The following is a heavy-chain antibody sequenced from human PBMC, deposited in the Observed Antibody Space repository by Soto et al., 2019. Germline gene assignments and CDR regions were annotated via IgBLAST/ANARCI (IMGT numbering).Heavy chain of an antibody. CDR3: VHTVIVNTITGGHYFEY. Sequence: SGPTLVNPTQTLTLTCTFSAFSLSTDGVGGGWIRQPPGKPLEWLAVIYWNEDKRYSRSLKSRLSITKDTSKNQVVLTMTPMDPVDTATYYCVHTVIVNTITGGHYFEYLGPGILVNVSS. V-gene: IGHV2-5*01. CDR1: AFSLSTDGVG. D-gene: IGHD2-2*01. CDR2: IYWNEDK. J-gene: IGHJ4*02.